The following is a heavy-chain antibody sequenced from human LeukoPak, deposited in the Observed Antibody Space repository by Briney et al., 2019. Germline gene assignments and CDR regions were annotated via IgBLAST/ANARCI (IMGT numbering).Heavy chain of an antibody. V-gene: IGHV4-59*01. CDR3: ARVPPGASHFDS. Sequence: SEALSLTCTVSGGSISSYYGSWIRQPPGKGLEWIGYIYYRGTTKYNPSLKSRVTISVDTSKNQFSLKLSSVTAADTAVYYCARVPPGASHFDSWGQGTLVPVSS. J-gene: IGHJ4*02. CDR1: GGSISSYY. CDR2: IYYRGTT. D-gene: IGHD1-26*01.